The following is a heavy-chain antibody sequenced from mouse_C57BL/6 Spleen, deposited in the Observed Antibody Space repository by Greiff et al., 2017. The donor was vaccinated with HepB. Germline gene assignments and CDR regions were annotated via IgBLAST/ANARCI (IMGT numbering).Heavy chain of an antibody. J-gene: IGHJ3*01. Sequence: VQLQQSGAELVKPGASVKLSCKASGYTFTSYWMHWVKQRPGRGLEWIGRIDPNSGGTKYNEKFKSKATLTVYKPSSTAYMQLRSLTSEDSAVYYWSRSEDYYGRSDVFAYWGQGTLVTVSA. CDR2: IDPNSGGT. CDR3: SRSEDYYGRSDVFAY. CDR1: GYTFTSYW. D-gene: IGHD1-1*01. V-gene: IGHV1-72*01.